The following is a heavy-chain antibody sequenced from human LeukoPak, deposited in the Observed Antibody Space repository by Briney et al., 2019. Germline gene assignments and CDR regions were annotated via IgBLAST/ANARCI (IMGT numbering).Heavy chain of an antibody. J-gene: IGHJ6*03. CDR1: GDSVSSNSAA. Sequence: SQTLSLTCAISGDSVSSNSAAWNWIRQSPSRGLEWLGRTYYRSKWYNDYAVSVKSRITINPDTSKNQFSLQLNSVTPEDTAVYYCARQRGNKVVTPSYYYYYMDVWGKGTTVTVSS. CDR2: TYYRSKWYN. D-gene: IGHD4-23*01. CDR3: ARQRGNKVVTPSYYYYYMDV. V-gene: IGHV6-1*01.